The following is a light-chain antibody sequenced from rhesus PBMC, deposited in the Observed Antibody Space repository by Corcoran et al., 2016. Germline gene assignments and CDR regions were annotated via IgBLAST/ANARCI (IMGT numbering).Light chain of an antibody. J-gene: IGKJ2*01. Sequence: DIQMTQSPSSLSASVGDRVTITCRASQGITNDLAWYQQKPWETPKLLIYEATSLQSGIPSRFSGSGSGTDFTLTISSLPSEDFATYYCQHSYSTPYSFGQGTKVEIK. CDR2: EAT. CDR1: QGITND. CDR3: QHSYSTPYS. V-gene: IGKV1-25*01.